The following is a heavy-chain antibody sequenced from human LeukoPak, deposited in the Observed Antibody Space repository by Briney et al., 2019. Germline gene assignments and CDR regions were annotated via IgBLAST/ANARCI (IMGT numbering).Heavy chain of an antibody. D-gene: IGHD3-16*01. CDR3: ARSPTAGEGDVDY. J-gene: IGHJ4*02. CDR2: INHSGST. CDR1: GGSFSGYY. V-gene: IGHV4-34*01. Sequence: SETLSLTCTVYGGSFSGYYWSWIRQPPGKGLEWIGEINHSGSTNYNPSLKSRVTISVDTSKNQFSLKLSSVTAADTAVYYCARSPTAGEGDVDYWGQGTLVTVSS.